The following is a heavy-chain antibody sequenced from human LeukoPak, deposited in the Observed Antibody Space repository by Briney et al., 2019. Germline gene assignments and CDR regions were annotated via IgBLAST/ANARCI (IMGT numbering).Heavy chain of an antibody. CDR2: ISSSSSYI. Sequence: AGGSLRLSCAASGFTFSSYSMNWVRQAPGKGLEWVSSISSSSSYIYYADSVKGRFTISRDNAKNSLYLQMNSLRDEDTAVYYCARDYYGSGSYYIGFDYWGQGTLVTVSS. V-gene: IGHV3-21*01. D-gene: IGHD3-10*01. CDR1: GFTFSSYS. CDR3: ARDYYGSGSYYIGFDY. J-gene: IGHJ4*02.